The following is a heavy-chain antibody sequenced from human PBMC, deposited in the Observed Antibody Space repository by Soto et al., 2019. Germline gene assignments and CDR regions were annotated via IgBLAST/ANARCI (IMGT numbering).Heavy chain of an antibody. CDR2: IIPIFGTA. CDR1: GDTFSSYA. Sequence: QMQLVQSGAEVKKPGSSVKVSCKASGDTFSSYAISWVRQAPGQGLEWMGGIIPIFGTANYAQKFQGRVTITADESTSTAYMELSSLRAEDTAVYYCARVPYDYGSGGDYGMDVWGQGTTVTVSS. J-gene: IGHJ6*02. CDR3: ARVPYDYGSGGDYGMDV. V-gene: IGHV1-69*01. D-gene: IGHD3-10*01.